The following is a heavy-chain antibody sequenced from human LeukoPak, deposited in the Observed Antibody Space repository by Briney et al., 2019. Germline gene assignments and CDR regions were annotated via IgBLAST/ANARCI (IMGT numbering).Heavy chain of an antibody. CDR1: ESIVSGNY. J-gene: IGHJ4*02. D-gene: IGHD6-13*01. Sequence: GGSLRLSCAASESIVSGNYMTWVRQAPGKGLEWVAVMSYDGSNKYYADSVKGRFTISRDNSKNTLYLQMNSLRAEDTAVYYCAKTSESSWYYFDYWGQGTLVTVSS. V-gene: IGHV3-30*18. CDR3: AKTSESSWYYFDY. CDR2: MSYDGSNK.